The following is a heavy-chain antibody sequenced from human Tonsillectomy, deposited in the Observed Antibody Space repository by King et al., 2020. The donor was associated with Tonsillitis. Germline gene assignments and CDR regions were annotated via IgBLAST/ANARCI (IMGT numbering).Heavy chain of an antibody. CDR3: AIRSGDNFGPLDD. CDR2: IICRAGKT. Sequence: VQLVESGGDLVQPGGSLRLSCAVSGFTMNSYAMNWVRQAPGKGLEWVSGIICRAGKTYYADSVKGRFTISRDTSKNTLYLQMNGLGAEDTALYYCAIRSGDNFGPLDDGGQGTLVAVSS. J-gene: IGHJ4*02. CDR1: GFTMNSYA. D-gene: IGHD1-1*01. V-gene: IGHV3-23*04.